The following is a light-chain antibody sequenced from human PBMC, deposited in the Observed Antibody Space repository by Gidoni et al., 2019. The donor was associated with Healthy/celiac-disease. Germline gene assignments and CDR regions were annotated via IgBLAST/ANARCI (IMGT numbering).Light chain of an antibody. CDR3: QQYYSYPLT. Sequence: AIRMTQSPSSFSASTGDRVTITCQASQGISSYLAWYQQKPGKAPKLLIYAASTLQSGVPSRFSGIGSWTDFTLTISCLQSEDFATYYCQQYYSYPLTFGGGTKVEIK. V-gene: IGKV1-8*01. CDR2: AAS. J-gene: IGKJ4*01. CDR1: QGISSY.